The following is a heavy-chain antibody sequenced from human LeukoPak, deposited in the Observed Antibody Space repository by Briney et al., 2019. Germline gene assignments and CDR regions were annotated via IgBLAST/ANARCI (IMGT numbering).Heavy chain of an antibody. CDR3: VRGSIAVPFDY. CDR2: INPYSGGT. CDR1: GYIVTGYY. D-gene: IGHD6-19*01. V-gene: IGHV1-2*06. J-gene: IGHJ4*02. Sequence: SVNVSCKAFGYIVTGYYMHWVRQAPGHELEWMGRINPYSGGTNYAQTLQDRVTMTRDTSINTAYMELSRLRADDPAVHCCVRGSIAVPFDYWGQGTLVTVSS.